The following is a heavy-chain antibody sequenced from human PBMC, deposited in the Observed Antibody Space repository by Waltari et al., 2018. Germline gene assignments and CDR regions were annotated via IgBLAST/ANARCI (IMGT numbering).Heavy chain of an antibody. CDR1: GYTFTSYD. V-gene: IGHV1-8*03. J-gene: IGHJ6*02. Sequence: QVQLVQSGAEVKKPGASVKVSCKASGYTFTSYDINWVRQATGQGLEWMGRKNPNRGNTGYAQKFQGRVTSTRNTSISTAYMELSSLRSEDTAGYYCARGSRGSYRPRIYYGMDVWGQGTTVTVSS. CDR3: ARGSRGSYRPRIYYGMDV. D-gene: IGHD3-16*02. CDR2: KNPNRGNT.